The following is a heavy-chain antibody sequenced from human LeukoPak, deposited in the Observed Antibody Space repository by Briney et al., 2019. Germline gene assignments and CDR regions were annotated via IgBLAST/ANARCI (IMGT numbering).Heavy chain of an antibody. CDR1: GFTFSVHW. CDR2: INQGGSDK. J-gene: IGHJ4*02. V-gene: IGHV3-7*01. CDR3: TRDRSRAEDD. Sequence: GGSLRLSCAASGFTFSVHWMSWVRQAPGKGLEWVANINQGGSDKYYVDSVKGRFTISRDNANNLLYLQMDSLRGEDTAVYYCTRDRSRAEDDWGQGTLVTVSS. D-gene: IGHD1-14*01.